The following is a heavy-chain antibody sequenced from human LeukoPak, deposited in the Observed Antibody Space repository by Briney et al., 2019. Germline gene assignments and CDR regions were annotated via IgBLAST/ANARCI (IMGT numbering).Heavy chain of an antibody. CDR2: ISYDGSNK. D-gene: IGHD6-19*01. Sequence: PGGSLRLSCAASGFTFSSYGMHWVRQAPGKGLEWVAVISYDGSNKYYADSVKGRFTISRDNSKNTLYLQMNSLRAEDTAVYYCAKSSQWRGPFDYWGQGTLVTVSS. CDR3: AKSSQWRGPFDY. CDR1: GFTFSSYG. V-gene: IGHV3-30*18. J-gene: IGHJ4*02.